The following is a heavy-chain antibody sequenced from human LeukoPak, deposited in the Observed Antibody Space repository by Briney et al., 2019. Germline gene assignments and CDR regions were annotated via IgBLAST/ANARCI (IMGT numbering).Heavy chain of an antibody. CDR2: ITGSGGSA. D-gene: IGHD2-15*01. V-gene: IGHV3-23*01. CDR3: ASRYCSGGSCYNRYYFDY. J-gene: IGHJ4*02. Sequence: GGSLRLSCAASGFTFSSYAMGWVRQAPGKGLEWVSGITGSGGSAYYADSVKGRFTISRDNSQNTLYLQMDSLRAADTAVYFCASRYCSGGSCYNRYYFDYWGQGSLVTVSS. CDR1: GFTFSSYA.